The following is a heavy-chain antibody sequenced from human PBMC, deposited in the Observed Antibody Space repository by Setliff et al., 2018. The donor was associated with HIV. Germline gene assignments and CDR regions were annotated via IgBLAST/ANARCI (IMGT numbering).Heavy chain of an antibody. D-gene: IGHD2-21*01. V-gene: IGHV1-69*13. J-gene: IGHJ4*02. Sequence: GASVKVSCKASGGTFSSYAISWVRQAPGQGLEWMGGIIPIFGTANYAQKFQGRVTITADESTSTAYMELSSLRSEDTAVYYCAKQPARELLLDLWGQGTLVTVSS. CDR1: GGTFSSYA. CDR2: IIPIFGTA. CDR3: AKQPARELLLDL.